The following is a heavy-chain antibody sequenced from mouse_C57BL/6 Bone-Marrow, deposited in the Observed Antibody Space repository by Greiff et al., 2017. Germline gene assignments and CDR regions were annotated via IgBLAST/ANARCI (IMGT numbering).Heavy chain of an antibody. V-gene: IGHV5-6*02. D-gene: IGHD1-1*01. CDR3: ARRDYGSPAWFAY. Sequence: EVMLVESGGDLVKPGGSLKLSCAASGFTFSSYGMSWVRQTPDKRLEWVATISSGGSYTYYPDSVKGRFTISRDNAKNTLYLQMSSLKSEDTAMYYCARRDYGSPAWFAYWGQGTLVTVSA. CDR2: ISSGGSYT. J-gene: IGHJ3*01. CDR1: GFTFSSYG.